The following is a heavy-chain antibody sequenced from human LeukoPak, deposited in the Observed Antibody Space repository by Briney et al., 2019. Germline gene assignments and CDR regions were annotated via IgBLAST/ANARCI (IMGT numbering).Heavy chain of an antibody. CDR3: ARGLDTAMAPRGYFDF. J-gene: IGHJ4*02. V-gene: IGHV5-51*01. CDR1: GYSFTSYW. D-gene: IGHD5-18*01. CDR2: IYPGDSDT. Sequence: GESLKISCKGSGYSFTSYWIGRVRQMPGKGLEWMGIIYPGDSDTRYSPSFQGQVTISAGKSISTAYLQWSSLKASDTAMYYCARGLDTAMAPRGYFDFWGQGTLVTVSS.